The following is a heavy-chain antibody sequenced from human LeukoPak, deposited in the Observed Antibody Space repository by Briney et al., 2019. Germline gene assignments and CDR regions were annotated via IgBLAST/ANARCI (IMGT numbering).Heavy chain of an antibody. CDR1: GGSISSGSYY. J-gene: IGHJ6*03. V-gene: IGHV4-61*02. CDR3: ASGRKVDTAMVRSEYYYYMDV. D-gene: IGHD5-18*01. CDR2: IYTSGST. Sequence: SETLSLTCTVSGGSISSGSYYWSWIRQPAGKGLEWIGRIYTSGSTNYNPSLKSRVTIPVDTSKNQFSLKLSSVTAADTAVYYCASGRKVDTAMVRSEYYYYMDVWGKGTTVTISS.